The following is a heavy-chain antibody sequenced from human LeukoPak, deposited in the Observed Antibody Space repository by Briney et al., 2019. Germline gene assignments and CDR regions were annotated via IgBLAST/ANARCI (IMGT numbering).Heavy chain of an antibody. J-gene: IGHJ5*02. CDR3: ARGARGITMVRGVLRLNNWFDP. CDR1: GGSISSYY. V-gene: IGHV4-34*01. D-gene: IGHD3-10*01. Sequence: SETLSLTCTVSGGSISSYYWSWIRQPPGKGLEWIGEINHSGSTNYNPSLKSRVTISVDTSKNQFSLKLSSVTAADTAVYYCARGARGITMVRGVLRLNNWFDPWGQGTLVTVSS. CDR2: INHSGST.